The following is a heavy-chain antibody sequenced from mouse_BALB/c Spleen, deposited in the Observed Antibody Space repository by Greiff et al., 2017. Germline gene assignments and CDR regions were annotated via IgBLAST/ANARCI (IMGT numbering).Heavy chain of an antibody. V-gene: IGHV5-17*02. D-gene: IGHD2-1*01. J-gene: IGHJ1*01. CDR1: GFTFSSFG. Sequence: EVKLEESGGGLVQPGGSRKLSCAASGFTFSSFGMHWVRQAPEKGLEWVAYISSGSSTIYYADTVKGRFTISRDNPKNTLFLQMTSLRSEDTAMYYCARWGGYGNWYFDVWGAGTTVTVSS. CDR3: ARWGGYGNWYFDV. CDR2: ISSGSSTI.